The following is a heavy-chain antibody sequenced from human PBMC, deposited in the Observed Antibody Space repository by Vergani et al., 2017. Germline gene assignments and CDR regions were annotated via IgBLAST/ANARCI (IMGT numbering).Heavy chain of an antibody. Sequence: QVQLVQSGAEVKKPGASVKVSCKASGYTFTSYYMHWVRQAPGQGLEWMGIINPSGGSTSYAQKFQGRVTMTRDTSTSTVYMELSSLGSEDTAVYYCAIGRSQEGYCSSTSCYTGWFDPWGQGTLVTVSS. D-gene: IGHD2-2*02. CDR1: GYTFTSYY. CDR3: AIGRSQEGYCSSTSCYTGWFDP. J-gene: IGHJ5*02. V-gene: IGHV1-46*03. CDR2: INPSGGST.